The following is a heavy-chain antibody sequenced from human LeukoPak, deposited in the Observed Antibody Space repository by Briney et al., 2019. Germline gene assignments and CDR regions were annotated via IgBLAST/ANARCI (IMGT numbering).Heavy chain of an antibody. CDR2: IRYDGSNK. V-gene: IGHV3-30*02. CDR3: AKGLVWSGYPRRMDV. Sequence: GGSLRLSCAASGFTFSSYGMHWVRQAPGKGLEWVAFIRYDGSNKYYADSVKGRFTISRDDSKNTLYLQMNSLRAEDTAVYYCAKGLVWSGYPRRMDVWGKGTTVTVSS. CDR1: GFTFSSYG. J-gene: IGHJ6*03. D-gene: IGHD3-3*01.